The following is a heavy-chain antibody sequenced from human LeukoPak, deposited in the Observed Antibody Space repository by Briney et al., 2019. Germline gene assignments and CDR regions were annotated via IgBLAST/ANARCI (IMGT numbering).Heavy chain of an antibody. J-gene: IGHJ6*02. D-gene: IGHD5-12*01. CDR2: ISRSSSHI. CDR1: GFTFSTYD. V-gene: IGHV3-21*01. Sequence: PGGSLRLSCAASGFTFSTYDMTWVRQAPGKGLEWVAYISRSSSHIYYADSMKGRLTISRDNARSSVYLQMDSLRDEDTAIYYCARDRAALARMGGMDVWGQGTTVTVFS. CDR3: ARDRAALARMGGMDV.